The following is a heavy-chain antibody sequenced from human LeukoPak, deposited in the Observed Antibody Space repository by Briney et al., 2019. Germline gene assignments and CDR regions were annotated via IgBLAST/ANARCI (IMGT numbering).Heavy chain of an antibody. CDR2: INPNSGGT. CDR3: ARAPKYYDFWSGYLDY. D-gene: IGHD3-3*01. J-gene: IGHJ4*02. Sequence: ASVKVSCKASGYTFTGYYMHWVRQAPGQGLEWMGWINPNSGGTNYAQKFQGRVTMTRDTSISTAYMELSRLRSDDTAVYYCARAPKYYDFWSGYLDYWGQGTLVTVSS. CDR1: GYTFTGYY. V-gene: IGHV1-2*02.